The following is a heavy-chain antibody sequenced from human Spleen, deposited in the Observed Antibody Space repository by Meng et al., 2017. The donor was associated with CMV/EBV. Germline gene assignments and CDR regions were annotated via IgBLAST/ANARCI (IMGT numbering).Heavy chain of an antibody. CDR1: GFTFDDFA. Sequence: SLKISCTASGFTFDDFAMHWVRQTPGEGLEWVSGFSGNSGFIAYADSVKGRFTISRDISQNTLFLQVDSLRPGDTAVYYCARSNPSPDYGSGKYYNHAMDVWGQGTTVTVSS. V-gene: IGHV3-9*01. CDR3: ARSNPSPDYGSGKYYNHAMDV. J-gene: IGHJ6*02. D-gene: IGHD3-10*01. CDR2: FSGNSGFI.